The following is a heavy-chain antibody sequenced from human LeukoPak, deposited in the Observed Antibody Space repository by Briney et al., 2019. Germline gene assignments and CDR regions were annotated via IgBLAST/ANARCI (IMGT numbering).Heavy chain of an antibody. V-gene: IGHV4-59*01. Sequence: PSETLYLTCTVSVGSISGYYRSWIRKYLGKGLESIGYIYYSGSTNNNPSLKRRVTISMDTSKNQFSLKLRSVTAADTAVYYCVRATYYYDSSGYYIDALDIWGQGTMVTVSS. CDR1: VGSISGYY. D-gene: IGHD3-22*01. CDR3: VRATYYYDSSGYYIDALDI. CDR2: IYYSGST. J-gene: IGHJ3*02.